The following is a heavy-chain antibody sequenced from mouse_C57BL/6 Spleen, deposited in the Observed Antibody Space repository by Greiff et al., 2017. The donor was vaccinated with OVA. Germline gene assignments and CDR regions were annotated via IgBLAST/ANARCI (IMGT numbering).Heavy chain of an antibody. CDR3: AIYGSSPWFAY. J-gene: IGHJ3*01. Sequence: QVQLQQPGAELVRPGSSVKLSCKASGYTFTSYWMPWVKQRPIQGLEWIGNIDPSDRETTYNQKFKDKATLTVDKSSSTAYMQLSSLTSEDSAVYYCAIYGSSPWFAYWGKGTLVTVSA. CDR1: GYTFTSYW. D-gene: IGHD1-1*01. CDR2: IDPSDRET. V-gene: IGHV1-52*01.